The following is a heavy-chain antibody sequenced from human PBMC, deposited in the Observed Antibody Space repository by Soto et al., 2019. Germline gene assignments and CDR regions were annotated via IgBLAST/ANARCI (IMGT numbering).Heavy chain of an antibody. D-gene: IGHD2-21*02. CDR2: TYYSGST. CDR3: ARDYGYCGGGCFYGMDV. Sequence: SETLSLTCTVSGGSISSGGYYWSWIRQHPGKGLEWIGYTYYSGSTYYNPSLKSRVTISVDTSKNQFSLKLSSVTAADTAVYYCARDYGYCGGGCFYGMDVWGQGTTVTVSS. V-gene: IGHV4-31*03. CDR1: GGSISSGGYY. J-gene: IGHJ6*02.